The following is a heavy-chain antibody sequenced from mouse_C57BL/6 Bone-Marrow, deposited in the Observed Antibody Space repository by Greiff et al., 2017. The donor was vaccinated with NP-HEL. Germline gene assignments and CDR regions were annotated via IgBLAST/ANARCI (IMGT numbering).Heavy chain of an antibody. CDR3: TRARGYYGNYDY. D-gene: IGHD2-1*01. CDR2: IYPGNSDT. V-gene: IGHV1-5*01. J-gene: IGHJ2*01. CDR1: GYIFTSYW. Sequence: EVQLQQSGTVLARPGASVKMSCKTSGYIFTSYWMHWVKQRPGQGLEWIGAIYPGNSDTSYNQKFKGKAKLTAVTSASTAYMELSSLTNEDSAVYYCTRARGYYGNYDYWGQGTTLTVSS.